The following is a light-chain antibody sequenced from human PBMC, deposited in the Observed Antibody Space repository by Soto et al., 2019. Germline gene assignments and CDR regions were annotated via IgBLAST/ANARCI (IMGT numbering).Light chain of an antibody. CDR3: QHYNNWPFT. CDR1: QSVSSN. CDR2: GAS. Sequence: EIVMTQSPATLSVSPGERATLSCRASQSVSSNLAWYQHKPGQATRLLIYGASTRATGIPARFSGSGSGTEFSLTISSLQSEDFAVYYCQHYNNWPFTFGPGTKVDIK. J-gene: IGKJ3*01. V-gene: IGKV3-15*01.